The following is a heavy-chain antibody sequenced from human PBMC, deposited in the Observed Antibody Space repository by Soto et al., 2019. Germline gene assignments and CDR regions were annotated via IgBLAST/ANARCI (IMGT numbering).Heavy chain of an antibody. CDR3: SRRPAAGP. J-gene: IGHJ5*02. CDR1: GGSFSGYY. D-gene: IGHD6-25*01. CDR2: INHSGST. Sequence: QVQLQQWGAGLLKPSETLSLTCAVYGGSFSGYYWSWIRQPPGKGLEGIGEINHSGSTNYNPSLXSXVXTSGDTSKNQFYLKLSSVTAADTAVYYCSRRPAAGPWGQGTLVTVSS. V-gene: IGHV4-34*01.